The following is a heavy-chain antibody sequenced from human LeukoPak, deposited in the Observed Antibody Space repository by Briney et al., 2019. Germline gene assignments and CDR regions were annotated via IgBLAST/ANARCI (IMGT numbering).Heavy chain of an antibody. D-gene: IGHD1-14*01. V-gene: IGHV3-23*01. CDR1: GFTFSSYA. J-gene: IGHJ3*02. CDR3: AIPKTDGVRAFDI. CDR2: ISGSGGST. Sequence: GGSLRLSCAASGFTFSSYAMSWVRQAPGKGLEWVSAISGSGGSTYYADSVKGRFTISRDNSKNTLYLQMNSLRAEDTAVYYCAIPKTDGVRAFDIWGQGTMVTVSS.